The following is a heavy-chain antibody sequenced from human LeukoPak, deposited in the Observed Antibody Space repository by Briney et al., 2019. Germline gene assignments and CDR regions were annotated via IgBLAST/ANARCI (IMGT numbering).Heavy chain of an antibody. Sequence: GGSLRLSCAASGFTFSSYAMNWVRQAPGKGLEWVSYISSSSSTIYYADSVKGRFTISRDNAKNSLYLQMNSLRAEDTAVYYCARDFDLGRGGYFDYWGQGTLVTVSS. CDR1: GFTFSSYA. V-gene: IGHV3-48*01. D-gene: IGHD3-9*01. CDR2: ISSSSSTI. CDR3: ARDFDLGRGGYFDY. J-gene: IGHJ4*02.